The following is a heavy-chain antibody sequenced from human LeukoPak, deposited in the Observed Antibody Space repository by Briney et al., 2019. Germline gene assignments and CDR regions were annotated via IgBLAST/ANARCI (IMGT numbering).Heavy chain of an antibody. Sequence: GASVKVSCKASGYTFTSYDINWVRQATGQGLEWMGWMNPNSGNTGYAQKFQGRVTMTRNTSISTAYMELSSLRSEDTAVYYCGVLVRGVMFYFDYWGQGTLVTVSS. CDR2: MNPNSGNT. CDR1: GYTFTSYD. CDR3: GVLVRGVMFYFDY. V-gene: IGHV1-8*01. J-gene: IGHJ4*02. D-gene: IGHD3-10*01.